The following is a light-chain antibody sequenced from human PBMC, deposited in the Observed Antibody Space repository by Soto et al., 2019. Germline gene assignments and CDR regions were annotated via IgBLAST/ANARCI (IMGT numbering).Light chain of an antibody. CDR2: AAS. CDR3: QRYGSSGPIT. CDR1: QSVSSNY. Sequence: EIVLTQSPGTLSLSPRERATLSCRASQSVSSNYLAWYQQKPGQAPRLLIYAASSRATGIPDRFSGSGSGKHFTITVSSLEAEDFRMYYCQRYGSSGPITFGQGTRVE. V-gene: IGKV3-20*01. J-gene: IGKJ5*01.